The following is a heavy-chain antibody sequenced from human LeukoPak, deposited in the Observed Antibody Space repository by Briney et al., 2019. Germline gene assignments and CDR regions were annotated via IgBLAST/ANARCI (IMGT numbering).Heavy chain of an antibody. CDR2: IYSRGST. CDR1: GGSISSSNYY. CDR3: ARGHEMVSGYDR. V-gene: IGHV4-39*07. D-gene: IGHD5-12*01. Sequence: PSETLSLTCIVSGGSISSSNYYWGWIRQSPGKGLEWIGSIYSRGSTYYNPSLKSRVIVSSDTSKNQFSLKLNSVTAADTAVYYCARGHEMVSGYDRWGQGTLVTVSS. J-gene: IGHJ4*02.